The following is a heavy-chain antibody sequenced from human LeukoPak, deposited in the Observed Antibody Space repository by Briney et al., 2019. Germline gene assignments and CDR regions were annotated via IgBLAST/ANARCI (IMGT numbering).Heavy chain of an antibody. J-gene: IGHJ5*02. CDR3: ARDNSSRDEAWCFNP. CDR2: INPSGGST. CDR1: GYTFTSNY. D-gene: IGHD5-24*01. Sequence: ASVKVSCKAFGYTFTSNYMHWVRQAPGQGLEWMGVINPSGGSTTYAQKFQGRVTLTRDMSTSTDYLELSSLRSEDTAVYYCARDNSSRDEAWCFNPWGQGTLVTVSP. V-gene: IGHV1-46*01.